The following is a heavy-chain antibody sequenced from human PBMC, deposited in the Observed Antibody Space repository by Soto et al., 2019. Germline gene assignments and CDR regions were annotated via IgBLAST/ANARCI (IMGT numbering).Heavy chain of an antibody. J-gene: IGHJ6*02. CDR1: GGSISGYD. V-gene: IGHV4-59*01. CDR2: MYNTGST. D-gene: IGHD2-21*02. CDR3: ARDLWGYCGTDCYPLDV. Sequence: SESLSLTCTVSGGSISGYDWSWIRQPPGKGLEWIGYMYNTGSTVYNPSFKSRVTISVDTSKNQFSLKLNSVTAADTAVYYCARDLWGYCGTDCYPLDVWGQGTTVTVSS.